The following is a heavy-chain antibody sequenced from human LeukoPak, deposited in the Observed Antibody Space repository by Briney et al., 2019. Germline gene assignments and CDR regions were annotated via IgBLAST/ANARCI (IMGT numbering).Heavy chain of an antibody. CDR1: EFTFSSYA. D-gene: IGHD2-15*01. J-gene: IGHJ3*01. Sequence: GGSLRLSCAASEFTFSSYAAHWVRQAPGKGLEWVAVLSHDGSNKYYADSVKGRFTISRDNSKNTLYLQMNSLRVEDTAVYYCARAPLGYCRGGSCYAHSGSYLYAFDLWGQGTLVTVSS. V-gene: IGHV3-30*04. CDR2: LSHDGSNK. CDR3: ARAPLGYCRGGSCYAHSGSYLYAFDL.